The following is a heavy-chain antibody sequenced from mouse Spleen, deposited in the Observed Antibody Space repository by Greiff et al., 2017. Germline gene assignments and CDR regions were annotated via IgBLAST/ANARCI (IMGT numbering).Heavy chain of an antibody. CDR2: IYPRSGNT. J-gene: IGHJ2*01. Sequence: VQGVESGAELARPGASVKLSCKASGYTFTSYGISWVKQRTGQGLEWIGEIYPRSGNTYYNEKFKGKATLTADKSSSTAYMELRSLTSEDSAVYFCARPLRRGQSLYYFDYWGQGTTLTVSS. CDR3: ARPLRRGQSLYYFDY. CDR1: GYTFTSYG. D-gene: IGHD6-1*01. V-gene: IGHV1-81*01.